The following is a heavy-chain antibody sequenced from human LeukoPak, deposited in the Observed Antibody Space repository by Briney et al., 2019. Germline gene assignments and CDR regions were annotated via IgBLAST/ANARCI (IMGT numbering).Heavy chain of an antibody. D-gene: IGHD3-10*01. CDR2: ISSSSSYI. CDR3: ARSARGVSGFYFDY. V-gene: IGHV3-21*04. J-gene: IGHJ4*02. Sequence: GGSLRLSCAASGFTFSNYWMHWVRQAPGKGLEWVSSISSSSSYIYYADSVKGRLTISRDNAKNSLYLQMNSLRAEDTALYYCARSARGVSGFYFDYWGQGTLVTVSS. CDR1: GFTFSNYW.